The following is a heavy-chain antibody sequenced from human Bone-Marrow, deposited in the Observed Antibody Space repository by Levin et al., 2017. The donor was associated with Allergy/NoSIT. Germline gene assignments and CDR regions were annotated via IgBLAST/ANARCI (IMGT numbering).Heavy chain of an antibody. CDR1: GYSFTSYW. V-gene: IGHV5-51*01. D-gene: IGHD3-10*01. Sequence: GESLKISCKGSGYSFTSYWIGWVRQMPGKGLEWMGIIYPGDSDTRYSPSFQGQVTISADKSISTAYLQWSSLKASDTAMYYCARLRLDLTMVQDPKGPFDYWGQGTLVTVSS. CDR3: ARLRLDLTMVQDPKGPFDY. CDR2: IYPGDSDT. J-gene: IGHJ4*02.